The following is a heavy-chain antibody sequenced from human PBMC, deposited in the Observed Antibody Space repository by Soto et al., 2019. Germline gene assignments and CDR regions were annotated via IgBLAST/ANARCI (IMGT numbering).Heavy chain of an antibody. Sequence: GPSVTVSCKASVYTFTSYYIHWVRQAPGQGLEWMGIINPSGGSTSYAQKFQGRVTMTRDTSTSTVYMELSSLRSEDTAVYYCARVHGDYGMGLDPWGQGTLVTVS. CDR2: INPSGGST. V-gene: IGHV1-46*03. J-gene: IGHJ5*02. CDR1: VYTFTSYY. D-gene: IGHD4-17*01. CDR3: ARVHGDYGMGLDP.